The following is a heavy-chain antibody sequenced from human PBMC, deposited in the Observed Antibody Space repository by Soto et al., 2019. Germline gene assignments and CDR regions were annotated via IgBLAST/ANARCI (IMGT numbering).Heavy chain of an antibody. J-gene: IGHJ6*03. D-gene: IGHD4-4*01. CDR1: GGTFSRYA. CDR3: ARTDYSNDYYYYYYMDV. CDR2: ISANNGTA. V-gene: IGHV1-18*01. Sequence: ASVKVSCKASGGTFSRYAISWVRQAPGQGLEWMGGISANNGTANYAQKLQGRVTMTTDISTSTAYMELRSLRSDDTAVYYCARTDYSNDYYYYYYMDVWGKGTTVTVSS.